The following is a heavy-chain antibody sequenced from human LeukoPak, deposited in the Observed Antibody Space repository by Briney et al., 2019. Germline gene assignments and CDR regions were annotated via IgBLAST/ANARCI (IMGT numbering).Heavy chain of an antibody. V-gene: IGHV3-30*18. CDR1: GFTFSNSG. CDR3: AKDRGNHLNWLDP. D-gene: IGHD1-14*01. CDR2: ISNDGSHK. J-gene: IGHJ5*02. Sequence: GGSLRLSCAASGFTFSNSGMHWARQAPGKGLEWVALISNDGSHKFYTDSVKGRFTISRDNSKNTLYLQMNSLGVEDTAVYYCAKDRGNHLNWLDPWGQGTLVTVSS.